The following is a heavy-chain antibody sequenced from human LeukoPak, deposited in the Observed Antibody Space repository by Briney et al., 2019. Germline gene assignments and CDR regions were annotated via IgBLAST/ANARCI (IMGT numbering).Heavy chain of an antibody. CDR3: ARGVGVTAILYYFDY. Sequence: SETLSLTCTVSGGSISSSSYYWGWMRQPPGKGLEWIGSIYYSGSTYYNPSLKSRVTTSVDTSKNQFSLKLSSVTAADTAVYYCARGVGVTAILYYFDYWGLGTLVAVSS. V-gene: IGHV4-39*01. J-gene: IGHJ4*02. D-gene: IGHD2-21*02. CDR1: GGSISSSSYY. CDR2: IYYSGST.